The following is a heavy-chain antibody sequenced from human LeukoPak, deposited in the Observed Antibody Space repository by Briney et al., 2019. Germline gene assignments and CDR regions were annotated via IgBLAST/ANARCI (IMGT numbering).Heavy chain of an antibody. CDR1: GFTFSSYS. V-gene: IGHV3-21*04. D-gene: IGHD3-22*01. CDR2: ISSSSSYI. Sequence: PGGSLRLSCAASGFTFSSYSMNWVRQAPGKGLEWVSSISSSSSYIYYADSVKGRFTISRDNSKNTLYLQMNSLRAEDTAVYYCAKGTSRDTMIVSDAFDIWGQGTMVTVSS. CDR3: AKGTSRDTMIVSDAFDI. J-gene: IGHJ3*02.